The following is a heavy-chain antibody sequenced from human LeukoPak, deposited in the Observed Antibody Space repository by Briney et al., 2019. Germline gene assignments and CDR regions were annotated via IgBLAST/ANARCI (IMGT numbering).Heavy chain of an antibody. D-gene: IGHD3-9*01. CDR2: IYTSGST. V-gene: IGHV4-61*02. CDR3: ARVRCDSGYDILTGYHIFDY. J-gene: IGHJ4*02. CDR1: GGSISSGSYY. Sequence: SQTLSLTCTVSGGSISSGSYYWSWIRQPAGKGLEWIGRIYTSGSTNYNPSLKSRVTISVDTSKNQFSLKLSSVTAADTAVYYCARVRCDSGYDILTGYHIFDYWGQGTLVTVSS.